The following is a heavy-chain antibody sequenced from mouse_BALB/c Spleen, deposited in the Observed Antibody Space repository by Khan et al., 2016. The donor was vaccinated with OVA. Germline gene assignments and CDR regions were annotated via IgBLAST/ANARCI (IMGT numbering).Heavy chain of an antibody. J-gene: IGHJ2*01. V-gene: IGHV1-81*01. CDR2: IYPGSGNP. D-gene: IGHD2-3*01. CDR1: GYTFTDYV. Sequence: QVQLQQSGPDLVKPGASVKMSCKASGYTFTDYVLTWVKQRTGQGFEWIGEIYPGSGNPYYNDKFRGKATLTSDKSANTAYMQLSSLTSEDSAVYFCARGDGYSVSFDYWGQGTALTVSS. CDR3: ARGDGYSVSFDY.